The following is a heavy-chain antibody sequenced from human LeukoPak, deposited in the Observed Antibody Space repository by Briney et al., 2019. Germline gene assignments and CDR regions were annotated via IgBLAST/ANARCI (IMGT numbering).Heavy chain of an antibody. V-gene: IGHV3-74*01. CDR1: GFTFSSYW. CDR3: ARVTPNYGDYDPYYYYYYYMDV. CDR2: INSDGSST. D-gene: IGHD4-17*01. Sequence: GGSLRLSCAASGFTFSSYWMHWVRQAPGKGLVWASRINSDGSSTRYADSVKGRFTISRDNTKNTLHLQMNSLRAEDTALYYCARVTPNYGDYDPYYYYYYYMDVWGKGTTVTVSS. J-gene: IGHJ6*03.